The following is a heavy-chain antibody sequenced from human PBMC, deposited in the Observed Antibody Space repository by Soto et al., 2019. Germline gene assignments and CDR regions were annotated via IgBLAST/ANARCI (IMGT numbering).Heavy chain of an antibody. V-gene: IGHV3-9*01. Sequence: GGSLRLSCAASGFTFDDYAMHWVRQAPGKGLEWVSGISWNSGSIGYADSVKGRFTISRDNAKNSLYLQMNSLRAEDTALYYCAKDQRIDDILTGYPHWGQGTLVTVSS. CDR1: GFTFDDYA. CDR3: AKDQRIDDILTGYPH. J-gene: IGHJ4*02. CDR2: ISWNSGSI. D-gene: IGHD3-9*01.